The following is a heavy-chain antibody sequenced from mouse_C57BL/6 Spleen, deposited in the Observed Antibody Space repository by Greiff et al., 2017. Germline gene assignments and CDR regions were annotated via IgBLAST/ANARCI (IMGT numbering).Heavy chain of an antibody. D-gene: IGHD2-5*01. CDR3: AYSNYGAMDY. J-gene: IGHJ4*01. V-gene: IGHV1-59*01. Sequence: QVQLQQPGAELVRPGTSVKLSCKASGYTFTSYWMHWVKQRPGQGLEWIGEIDPSDSYTNYNQKFKGKATSTVDTSSSTAYMQLSSLTSEDSAVYYCAYSNYGAMDYWGQGTSVTVSS. CDR2: IDPSDSYT. CDR1: GYTFTSYW.